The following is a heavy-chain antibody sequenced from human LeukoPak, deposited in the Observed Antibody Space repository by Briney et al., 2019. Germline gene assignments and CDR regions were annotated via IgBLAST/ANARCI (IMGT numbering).Heavy chain of an antibody. J-gene: IGHJ1*01. CDR2: INTDGSST. Sequence: GGSLRLSGAASGFTFSSYWMHWVRQAPGKGLVWVSGINTDGSSTNYADSVKGRFTISRDNAKNTLYLQMNSLRVEDMAVYYCYGGNAEQWGQGTLVTVSS. D-gene: IGHD4-23*01. CDR3: YGGNAEQ. V-gene: IGHV3-74*01. CDR1: GFTFSSYW.